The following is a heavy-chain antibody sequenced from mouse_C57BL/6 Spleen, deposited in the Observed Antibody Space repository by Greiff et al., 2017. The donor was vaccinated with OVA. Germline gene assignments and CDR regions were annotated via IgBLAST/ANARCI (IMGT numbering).Heavy chain of an antibody. CDR2: IWSGGST. J-gene: IGHJ1*03. V-gene: IGHV2-2*01. CDR3: AAHYGSSLWYFDV. D-gene: IGHD1-1*01. CDR1: GFSLTSYG. Sequence: QVQLKESGPGLVQPSQSLSITCTVSGFSLTSYGVHWVRQSPGKGLEWLGVIWSGGSTDYNAAFISRLSISKDNSKSQVFFKMNSLQADDTAIYYCAAHYGSSLWYFDVWGTGTTVTVSS.